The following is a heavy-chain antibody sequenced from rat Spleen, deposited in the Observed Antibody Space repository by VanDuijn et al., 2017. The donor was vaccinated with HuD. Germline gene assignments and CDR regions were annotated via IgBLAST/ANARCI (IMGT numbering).Heavy chain of an antibody. V-gene: IGHV5-22*01. J-gene: IGHJ2*01. CDR3: ARHEDYGGYSRDYFGY. CDR2: ISYEGTST. D-gene: IGHD1-11*01. CDR1: GFSLTDYS. Sequence: EVQLKESGPGLVQPSQTLSLTCTVSGFSLTDYSIHWVRQAPKKGLEWVASISYEGTSTYYGDSGKGRFTISRDNAKSTLYLLMNSLRSEDTATYYCARHEDYGGYSRDYFGYWGQGVMVTVSS.